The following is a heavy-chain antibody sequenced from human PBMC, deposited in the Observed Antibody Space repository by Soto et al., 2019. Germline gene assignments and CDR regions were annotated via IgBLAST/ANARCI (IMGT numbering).Heavy chain of an antibody. Sequence: QITLKESGPTLVKSTQTLTLTCTFSGFSLTTDGEGVGWVRQSPGEALEWLALIYWDDYERYSPSLKTRPTITKDISRNQVVLVMTSMEPVDTGTYFCAHSRNLITEDAQVGDFDYWGQGT. D-gene: IGHD1-26*01. CDR2: IYWDDYE. CDR1: GFSLTTDGEG. V-gene: IGHV2-5*02. J-gene: IGHJ4*02. CDR3: AHSRNLITEDAQVGDFDY.